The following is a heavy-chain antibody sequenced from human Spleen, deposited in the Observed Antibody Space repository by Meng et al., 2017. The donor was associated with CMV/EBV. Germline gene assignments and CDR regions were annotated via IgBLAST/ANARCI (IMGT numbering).Heavy chain of an antibody. CDR2: INHSGST. Sequence: LTCAVYGGSCSGYYWSWIRQPPGKGLEWIGEINHSGSTNYNPSLKSRVTISVDTSKNQFSLKLSSVTAADTAVYYCARMSGELSFDYWGQGTLVTVSS. D-gene: IGHD1-26*01. J-gene: IGHJ4*02. V-gene: IGHV4-34*01. CDR1: GGSCSGYY. CDR3: ARMSGELSFDY.